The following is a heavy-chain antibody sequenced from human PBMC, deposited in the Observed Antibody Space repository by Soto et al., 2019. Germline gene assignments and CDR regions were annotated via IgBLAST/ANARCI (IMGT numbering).Heavy chain of an antibody. Sequence: GESLKISCKGSGYSFTSYWIGWVRQMPGKGLEWMGIIYPGDSDTRYSPSFQGQVTISADKSISTAYLQWSSLKASDTAMYYCARHEGSIAAAGLTFDYWGQGTLVTVSS. CDR2: IYPGDSDT. D-gene: IGHD6-13*01. V-gene: IGHV5-51*01. CDR1: GYSFTSYW. J-gene: IGHJ4*02. CDR3: ARHEGSIAAAGLTFDY.